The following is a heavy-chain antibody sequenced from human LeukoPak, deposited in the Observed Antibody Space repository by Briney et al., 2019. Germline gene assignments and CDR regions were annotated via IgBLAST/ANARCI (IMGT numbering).Heavy chain of an antibody. CDR2: IYYSGST. J-gene: IGHJ4*02. Sequence: SEPLSLPCTVSGGSISSSSYYWGRIRQPPGKGLEWIGSIYYSGSTYYNPSLKSRVTISVDTSKNQFSLKLSSVTAADTAVYYCARGYSSGSYSDYFDYWGQGTLVTVSS. D-gene: IGHD1-26*01. CDR3: ARGYSSGSYSDYFDY. V-gene: IGHV4-39*07. CDR1: GGSISSSSYY.